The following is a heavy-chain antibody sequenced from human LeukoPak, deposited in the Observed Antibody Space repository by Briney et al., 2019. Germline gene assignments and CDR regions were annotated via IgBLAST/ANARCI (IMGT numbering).Heavy chain of an antibody. CDR1: GFTFDDYG. CDR3: AKCPNYYYYYMDV. J-gene: IGHJ6*03. Sequence: GGSLRLSCAASGFTFDDYGMSWVRQAPGKGLEWVSAISGSGGSTCYADSVKGRFTISRDNSKNTLYLQMNSLRAEDTAVYYCAKCPNYYYYYMDVWGKGTTVTISS. V-gene: IGHV3-23*01. CDR2: ISGSGGST.